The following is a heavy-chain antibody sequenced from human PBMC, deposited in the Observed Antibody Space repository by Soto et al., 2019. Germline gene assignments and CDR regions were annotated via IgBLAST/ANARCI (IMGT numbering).Heavy chain of an antibody. CDR2: IWYDGSNK. D-gene: IGHD2-21*02. CDR1: GFTFSSYG. J-gene: IGHJ5*02. Sequence: GESLKISCAASGFTFSSYGMHWVRQAPGKGLEWVAVIWYDGSNKYYADSVKGRFTISRDNSKNTLYLQMNSLRAEDTAVYYCARESLVTAIKMYNWFDPWGQGTLVTVSS. CDR3: ARESLVTAIKMYNWFDP. V-gene: IGHV3-33*01.